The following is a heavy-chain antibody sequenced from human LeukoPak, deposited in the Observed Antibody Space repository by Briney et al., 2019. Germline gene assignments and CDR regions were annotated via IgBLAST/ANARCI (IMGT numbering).Heavy chain of an antibody. CDR3: AKGYYDSINWFDP. CDR2: IYYSGST. CDR1: GGSISSSSYY. Sequence: KPSETLSLTCTVSGGSISSSSYYWGWIRQPPGKGLEWIGSIYYSGSTYYNPSLKSRVTISVDTSKNQFSLKLSSVSAADTAVYYCAKGYYDSINWFDPWGQGTLVTVSS. D-gene: IGHD3-22*01. J-gene: IGHJ5*02. V-gene: IGHV4-39*01.